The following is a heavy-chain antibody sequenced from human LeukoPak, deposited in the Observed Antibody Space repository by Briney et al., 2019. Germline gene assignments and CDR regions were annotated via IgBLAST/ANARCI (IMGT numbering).Heavy chain of an antibody. D-gene: IGHD3-10*01. CDR3: ARHGFASDYYGSGSYYKGNYYYYGMDV. V-gene: IGHV4-59*08. CDR1: GGSISSYY. J-gene: IGHJ6*02. CDR2: IYYSGST. Sequence: PSETLSLTCTVSGGSISSYYWSWIRQPPGKGLEWIGYIYYSGSTNYNPSLKSRVTISVDTSKNQFSLKLSSVTAADTAVYYCARHGFASDYYGSGSYYKGNYYYYGMDVWGQGTTVTVSS.